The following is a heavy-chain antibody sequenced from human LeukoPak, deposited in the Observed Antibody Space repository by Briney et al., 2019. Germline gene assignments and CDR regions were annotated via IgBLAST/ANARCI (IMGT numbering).Heavy chain of an antibody. Sequence: SETLSLTCTVSGGSISSYYWSWIRQPPGKGLEWIGYIYYSGSTNYNPSPKSRVTISVDTSKNQFSLKLSSVTAADTAVYYFARERSGNWNYDAFDIWGQGTMGTVSS. CDR3: ARERSGNWNYDAFDI. CDR2: IYYSGST. D-gene: IGHD1-7*01. CDR1: GGSISSYY. J-gene: IGHJ3*02. V-gene: IGHV4-59*01.